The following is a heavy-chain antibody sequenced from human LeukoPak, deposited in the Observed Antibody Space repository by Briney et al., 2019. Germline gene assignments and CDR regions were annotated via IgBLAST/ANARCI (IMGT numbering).Heavy chain of an antibody. CDR2: INHSGST. V-gene: IGHV4-34*01. Sequence: SETLSLTCTVSGGSITSDAYYWSWIRQPPGKGLEWIGEINHSGSTNYNPSLKSRVTISVDTSKNQFSLKLSSVTAADTAVYYCARYSGYYLSYFDYWGQGTLVTVSS. CDR3: ARYSGYYLSYFDY. D-gene: IGHD3-22*01. J-gene: IGHJ4*02. CDR1: GGSITSDAYY.